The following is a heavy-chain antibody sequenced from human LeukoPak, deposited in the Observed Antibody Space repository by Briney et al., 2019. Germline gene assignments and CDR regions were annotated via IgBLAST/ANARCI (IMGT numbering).Heavy chain of an antibody. D-gene: IGHD2-2*01. CDR1: GGSISSYY. J-gene: IGHJ5*02. V-gene: IGHV4-59*01. Sequence: PSETLSLTCTVSGGSISSYYWSWIRQPPGKGLEWIGYIYYSGSTSYNPSLRSRVTISLDTSKNQFSLKLSSVTAADTAVYYCAREDCSSTSCLFDPWGQGTLVTVSS. CDR2: IYYSGST. CDR3: AREDCSSTSCLFDP.